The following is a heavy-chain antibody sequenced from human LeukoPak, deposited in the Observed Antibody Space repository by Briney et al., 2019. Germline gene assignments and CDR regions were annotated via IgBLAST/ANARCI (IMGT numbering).Heavy chain of an antibody. J-gene: IGHJ4*02. CDR1: GFIFRDYA. D-gene: IGHD1-26*01. V-gene: IGHV3-23*01. CDR3: AKKEGWDFGNYYVDH. CDR2: ITDDGVGT. Sequence: GGSLRLSCAASGFIFRDYATSWVRQAPGKGLEWISTITDDGVGTYHAESVKGRFTISRDNSKNTLYLQMNSLRGEDTAVYYCAKKEGWDFGNYYVDHWGRGTLVTVSS.